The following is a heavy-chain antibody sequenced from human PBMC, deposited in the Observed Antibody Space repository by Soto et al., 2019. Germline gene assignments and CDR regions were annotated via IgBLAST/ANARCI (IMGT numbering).Heavy chain of an antibody. Sequence: PGESLKISCKGSGYSFTSYWISWVRQMPGKGLEWMGRIDPSDSYTNYSPSFQGHVTISADKSISTAYLQMNSLRAEDTAVYYCAKAAASLRYFDWLPLLFYYFDYWGQGTLVTVSS. J-gene: IGHJ4*02. CDR3: AKAAASLRYFDWLPLLFYYFDY. CDR1: GYSFTSYW. V-gene: IGHV5-10-1*01. CDR2: IDPSDSYT. D-gene: IGHD3-9*01.